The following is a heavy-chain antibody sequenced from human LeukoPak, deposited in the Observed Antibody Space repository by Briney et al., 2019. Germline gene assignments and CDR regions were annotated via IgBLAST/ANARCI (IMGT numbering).Heavy chain of an antibody. CDR1: GGSISGFY. CDR3: ARSPDWDPFDY. J-gene: IGHJ4*02. V-gene: IGHV4-38-2*02. D-gene: IGHD3-9*01. Sequence: SETLSLTCTVSGGSISGFYCSWIRQPPGKGLEWIGSIYHSGSTYYNASLKSRITISLDTSKNQFSLKLRSVTAADTAVYYCARSPDWDPFDYWGQGTLVTVSS. CDR2: IYHSGST.